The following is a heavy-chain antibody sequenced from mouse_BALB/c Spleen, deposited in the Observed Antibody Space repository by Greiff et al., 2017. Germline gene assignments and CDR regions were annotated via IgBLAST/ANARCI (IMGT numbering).Heavy chain of an antibody. Sequence: DVMLVESGGGLVKPGGSLKLSCAASGFTFSSYAMSWVRQTPEKRLEWVASISSGGSTYYPDSVKGRFTISRDNARNILYLQMSSLRSEDTAMYYCAREWGRYFDYWGQGTTLTVSS. CDR2: ISSGGST. D-gene: IGHD1-3*01. CDR1: GFTFSSYA. V-gene: IGHV5-6-5*01. J-gene: IGHJ2*01. CDR3: AREWGRYFDY.